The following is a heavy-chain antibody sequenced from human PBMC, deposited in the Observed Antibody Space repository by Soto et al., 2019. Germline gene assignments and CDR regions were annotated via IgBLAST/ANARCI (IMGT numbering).Heavy chain of an antibody. Sequence: PGGSLRLSYAASGFTFSSYWMSWVRQAPGRGLEWVGNIKEDGSEKYYVDSVNGRFTVSRDNAKNSLYLQMNSLRAEDTAVYYCARATGADKEDYWGQGTLVTVSS. V-gene: IGHV3-7*04. J-gene: IGHJ4*02. D-gene: IGHD3-10*01. CDR2: IKEDGSEK. CDR3: ARATGADKEDY. CDR1: GFTFSSYW.